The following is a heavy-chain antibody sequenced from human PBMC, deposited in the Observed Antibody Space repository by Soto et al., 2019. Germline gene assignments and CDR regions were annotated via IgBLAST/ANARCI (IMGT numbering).Heavy chain of an antibody. CDR3: ARDPGYSSSWYNGDYYYYGMDV. Sequence: SVKVSCKASGGTFSSYAISWVRQAPGQGLEWMGGTIPIFGTANYAQKFQGRVTITADESTSTAYMELSSLRSEDTAVYYCARDPGYSSSWYNGDYYYYGMDVWGQGTTVTVSS. CDR2: TIPIFGTA. V-gene: IGHV1-69*13. D-gene: IGHD6-13*01. CDR1: GGTFSSYA. J-gene: IGHJ6*02.